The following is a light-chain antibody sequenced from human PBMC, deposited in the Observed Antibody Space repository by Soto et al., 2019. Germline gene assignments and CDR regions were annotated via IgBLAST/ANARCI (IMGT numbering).Light chain of an antibody. Sequence: QSVLTQPASLSGSPGQSITISCTGTSTDIGSYNYVSWYQQNPGKAPKLMIFDVSYRPSGISDRFSGSKSGNTASLTISGLQPEDEADYYCSSYGASSTVFGGGTKLTVL. CDR3: SSYGASSTV. CDR1: STDIGSYNY. J-gene: IGLJ2*01. V-gene: IGLV2-14*03. CDR2: DVS.